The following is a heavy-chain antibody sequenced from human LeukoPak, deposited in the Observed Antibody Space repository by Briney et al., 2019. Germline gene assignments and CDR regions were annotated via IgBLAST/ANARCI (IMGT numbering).Heavy chain of an antibody. CDR1: GGSIINSPYY. Sequence: PSETLSLTCNVSGGSIINSPYYWGWIRHPPGKGLEWMGTIYHTGNTCYNPSLKSRVTISVDTSKNQFSLKLSSVTAADTAVYYCARLKRGGYWDPYYMDVWGKGTTVTISS. D-gene: IGHD3-22*01. J-gene: IGHJ6*03. V-gene: IGHV4-39*07. CDR3: ARLKRGGYWDPYYMDV. CDR2: IYHTGNT.